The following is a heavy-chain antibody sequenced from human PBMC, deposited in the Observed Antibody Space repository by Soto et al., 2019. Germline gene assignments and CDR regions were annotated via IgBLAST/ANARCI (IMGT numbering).Heavy chain of an antibody. CDR2: IYYSGST. J-gene: IGHJ6*02. Sequence: SETLSLTCTVSGGSISSYYWSWIRQPPGKGLEWIGYIYYSGSTNYNPSLKSRVTISVDTSKNQFSLKLSSVTAADTAVYYCARISGSYYYGMDVWGQGTTVTVSS. D-gene: IGHD1-26*01. CDR3: ARISGSYYYGMDV. V-gene: IGHV4-59*01. CDR1: GGSISSYY.